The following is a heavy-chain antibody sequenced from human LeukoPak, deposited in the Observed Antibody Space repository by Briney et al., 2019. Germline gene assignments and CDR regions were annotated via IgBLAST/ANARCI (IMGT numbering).Heavy chain of an antibody. D-gene: IGHD5-12*01. V-gene: IGHV1-2*02. CDR1: GYTFTGHY. CDR2: INANSGDT. CDR3: VRDGGYDEQYHYYGLDI. Sequence: GASVKVSCKASGYTFTGHYIHWVRQAPGQGIEWMGRINANSGDTDYVQRFQGRVTMSRDTSISTVYMEVTRLGYDDTAVYYCVRDGGYDEQYHYYGLDIWGQGTTVTVCS. J-gene: IGHJ6*02.